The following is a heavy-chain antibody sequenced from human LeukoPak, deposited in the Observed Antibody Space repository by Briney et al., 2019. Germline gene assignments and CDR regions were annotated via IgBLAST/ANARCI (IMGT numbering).Heavy chain of an antibody. CDR3: ARGSSWYRDYFDY. J-gene: IGHJ4*02. CDR1: GFTFSSYW. V-gene: IGHV3-74*01. Sequence: LPGRSLRLSCAASGFTFSSYWMHWVRQAPGKGLVWVSRINTDGSNTNYADSVKGRFTISRDNAKNTLYLQMNSLRAEDTAVYYCARGSSWYRDYFDYWGQGTLVTVSS. CDR2: INTDGSNT. D-gene: IGHD6-13*01.